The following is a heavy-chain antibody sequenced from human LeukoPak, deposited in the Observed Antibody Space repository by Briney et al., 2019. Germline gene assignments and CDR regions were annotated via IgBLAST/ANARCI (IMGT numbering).Heavy chain of an antibody. J-gene: IGHJ5*02. CDR2: INSDGSGT. V-gene: IGHV3-74*01. D-gene: IGHD3-10*01. Sequence: GGSLRLSCAASGFIFNNYWMHWVRQAPGKGLVWVSRINSDGSGTNYADSVKGRFTISRDKAKNTVYLQMNSLRVEDTAVYYCATGWFGELPPGVDPWGQGTLVTVSS. CDR3: ATGWFGELPPGVDP. CDR1: GFIFNNYW.